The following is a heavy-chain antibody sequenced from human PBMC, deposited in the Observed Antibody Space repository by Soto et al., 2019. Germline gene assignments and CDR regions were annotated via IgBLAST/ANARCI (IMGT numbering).Heavy chain of an antibody. Sequence: GESLKISCKGVGYRLDAAWIGWVRQMPGKGLEWMGIIKPGGSDLRYSPSFRGQVTISADAAVNTAYLQWDSLKASDTAMYYCARALTYYYDSSGLRREYYFDYWGQGTLVTVSS. CDR2: IKPGGSDL. CDR1: GYRLDAAW. CDR3: ARALTYYYDSSGLRREYYFDY. V-gene: IGHV5-51*01. J-gene: IGHJ4*02. D-gene: IGHD3-22*01.